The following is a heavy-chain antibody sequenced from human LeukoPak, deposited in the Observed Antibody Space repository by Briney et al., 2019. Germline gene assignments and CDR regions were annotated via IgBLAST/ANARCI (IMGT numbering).Heavy chain of an antibody. D-gene: IGHD6-13*01. CDR3: AKGRPPPGSRVAAGPELDY. Sequence: GGSLRLSCAASGFTFSSYGMHWVRRAPGKGLEWVAVISDDGSNNYYADSVKGRFTISRDNSKNTVYLQMNSLRAEDTAVYYCAKGRPPPGSRVAAGPELDYWVQGTLVTVSS. J-gene: IGHJ4*02. CDR2: ISDDGSNN. V-gene: IGHV3-30*18. CDR1: GFTFSSYG.